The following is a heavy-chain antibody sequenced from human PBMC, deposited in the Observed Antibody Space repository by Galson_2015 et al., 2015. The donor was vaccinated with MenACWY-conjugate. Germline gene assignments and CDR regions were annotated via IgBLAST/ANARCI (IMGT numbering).Heavy chain of an antibody. Sequence: PALVTPTQTLTLPCTFSGFSLTTSGVGVGWIRQPPGKALEWLALIYWDDDRRYSPSLRTRLAITKDTSRNQVVFTMANMDPVDTATYYCVHIVITYGGLSGDDAFDVWGLGTVVTVSS. CDR2: IYWDDDR. J-gene: IGHJ3*01. V-gene: IGHV2-5*02. CDR1: GFSLTTSGVG. CDR3: VHIVITYGGLSGDDAFDV. D-gene: IGHD3-16*01.